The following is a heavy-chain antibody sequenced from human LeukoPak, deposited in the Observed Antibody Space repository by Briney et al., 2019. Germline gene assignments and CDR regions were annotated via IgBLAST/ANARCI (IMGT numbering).Heavy chain of an antibody. V-gene: IGHV4-38-2*02. D-gene: IGHD4-17*01. CDR1: GYSISSSYY. CDR3: ARAGYGDSDFDY. CDR2: IYHSGNT. Sequence: SETLSLTCTVSGYSISSSYYWGWIRQPPGKGLEWIGSIYHSGNTYYNPSLESRVTISVDTSKNQFSLKLSSVTAADTAVYYCARAGYGDSDFDYWGQGTLVTVSS. J-gene: IGHJ4*02.